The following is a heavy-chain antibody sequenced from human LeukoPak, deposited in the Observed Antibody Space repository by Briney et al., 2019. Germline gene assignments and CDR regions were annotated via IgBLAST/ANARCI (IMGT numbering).Heavy chain of an antibody. CDR2: IYYTGIT. D-gene: IGHD3-22*01. Sequence: PSETLSLTCTVSGGSISGNSFYWGWVRQPPGKGLEWIGNIYYTGITYYNPSLKSRVTISVDTSKNQFSLKLNSVTAADTAVYYCASPGITTFDYWGQGTLVNVSS. J-gene: IGHJ4*02. V-gene: IGHV4-39*01. CDR1: GGSISGNSFY. CDR3: ASPGITTFDY.